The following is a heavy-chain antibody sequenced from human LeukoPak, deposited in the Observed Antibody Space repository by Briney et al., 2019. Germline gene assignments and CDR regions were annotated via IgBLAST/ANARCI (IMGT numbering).Heavy chain of an antibody. CDR1: GFTVSSNY. CDR2: IYSGGST. V-gene: IGHV3-66*02. D-gene: IGHD2-2*02. Sequence: GGSLRLSGAASGFTVSSNYMSWVRQAPGKGLEWVSVIYSGGSTYYADSVKGRFAISRDNSKNTLYLQMNSLRAEDTAVYYCARDTLFDYWGQGTLVTVSS. J-gene: IGHJ4*02. CDR3: ARDTLFDY.